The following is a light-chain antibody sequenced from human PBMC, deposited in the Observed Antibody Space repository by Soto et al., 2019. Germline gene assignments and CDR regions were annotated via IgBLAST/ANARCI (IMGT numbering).Light chain of an antibody. Sequence: DIQMTQSPSSLSASVGDRVTITCRASQGISNYLAWYQQKPGQVPKLLIFDASTWQSGVPSRFSGSVSGTDFTLTISSLQPEDVAAYYCQQHNSAPLTFGGGTKVEIK. CDR3: QQHNSAPLT. CDR2: DAS. J-gene: IGKJ4*01. V-gene: IGKV1-27*01. CDR1: QGISNY.